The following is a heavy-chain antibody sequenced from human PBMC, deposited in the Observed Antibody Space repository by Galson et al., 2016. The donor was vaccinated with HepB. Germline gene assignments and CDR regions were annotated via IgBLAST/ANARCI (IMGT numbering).Heavy chain of an antibody. Sequence: SLRLSCAASGFTFSSNAMTWVRQAPGKGLEWVSSISGSGTYYADSVKGRFTISRDNSKNALYLQMNSLRADDTAVYYCAKKVEALIDYWGQGTLVTVSS. J-gene: IGHJ4*02. V-gene: IGHV3-23*01. D-gene: IGHD1-26*01. CDR1: GFTFSSNA. CDR3: AKKVEALIDY. CDR2: ISGSGT.